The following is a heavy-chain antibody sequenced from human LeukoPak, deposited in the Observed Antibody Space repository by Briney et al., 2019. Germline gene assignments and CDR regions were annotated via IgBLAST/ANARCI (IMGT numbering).Heavy chain of an antibody. CDR2: IITISGTA. J-gene: IGHJ4*02. CDR3: ARDEDIVVVPAAGFAY. CDR1: GGTFRLYA. D-gene: IGHD2-2*01. V-gene: IGHV1-69*13. Sequence: SVKVSCKASGGTFRLYAISWVRQAPGQGLEWMGGIITISGTANYAQKFQGRVTITADESTNTAYMELSSLRSDDTAVYYCARDEDIVVVPAAGFAYWGQGTLVTVSS.